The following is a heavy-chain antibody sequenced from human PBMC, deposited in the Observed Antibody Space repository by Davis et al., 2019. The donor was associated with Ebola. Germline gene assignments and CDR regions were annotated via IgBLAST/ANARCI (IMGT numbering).Heavy chain of an antibody. D-gene: IGHD2-2*02. J-gene: IGHJ4*02. V-gene: IGHV3-74*01. CDR3: ARLRSGYCSSTSCYTTPY. Sequence: GESLKISCAASGFTFSSYWMHWVRQAPGKGLVWVSRIHSDGSSTSYADSVKGRFTISRDNSKNTLYLQMNSLRAEDTAVYYCARLRSGYCSSTSCYTTPYWGQGTLVTVSS. CDR1: GFTFSSYW. CDR2: IHSDGSST.